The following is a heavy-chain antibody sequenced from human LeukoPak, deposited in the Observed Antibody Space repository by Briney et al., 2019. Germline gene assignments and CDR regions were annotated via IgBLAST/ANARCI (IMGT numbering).Heavy chain of an antibody. CDR1: GGSISSYY. Sequence: NPSETLSLTCTVSGGSISSYYWSWIRQPPGKGLEYIGYIFYSGSTNYNPSLKSRVTISVDTSKNQFSLKLTSVTAADTAVYYCARDYYGSGDFDYWGQGILVTVSS. D-gene: IGHD3-10*01. J-gene: IGHJ4*02. CDR2: IFYSGST. CDR3: ARDYYGSGDFDY. V-gene: IGHV4-59*01.